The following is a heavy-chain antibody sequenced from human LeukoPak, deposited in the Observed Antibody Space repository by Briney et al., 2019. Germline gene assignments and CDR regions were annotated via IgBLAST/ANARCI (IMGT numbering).Heavy chain of an antibody. J-gene: IGHJ5*02. CDR1: GDSVSRNSAA. V-gene: IGHV6-1*01. CDR3: ARDAEGYSSSWYYWFDP. D-gene: IGHD6-13*01. CDR2: TYYRSKWHN. Sequence: SQTLSLTCAISGDSVSRNSAAWNWIRQSPSRGLEWLGRTYYRSKWHNDYAVSVKSRITINPDTSKNQFSLQLNSVTPEDTAVYYCARDAEGYSSSWYYWFDPWGQGTLVTVSS.